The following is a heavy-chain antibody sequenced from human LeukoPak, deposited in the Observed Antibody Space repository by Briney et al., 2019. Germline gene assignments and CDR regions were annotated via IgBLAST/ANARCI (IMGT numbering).Heavy chain of an antibody. D-gene: IGHD5-18*01. CDR2: IIPIFGTA. V-gene: IGHV1-69*13. CDR1: GGTFSSYA. CDR3: ARKDTAMDPDGYGAFDI. J-gene: IGHJ3*02. Sequence: SVKVSCKASGGTFSSYAISWVRQAPGQGLEWMGGIIPIFGTANYAQKFQGRVTITADESTSTAYMELSSLRSEDTAVHYCARKDTAMDPDGYGAFDIWGQGRMVTVSS.